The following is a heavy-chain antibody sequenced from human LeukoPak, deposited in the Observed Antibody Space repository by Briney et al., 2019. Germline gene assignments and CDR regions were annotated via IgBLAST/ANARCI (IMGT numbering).Heavy chain of an antibody. J-gene: IGHJ4*02. V-gene: IGHV4-59*08. D-gene: IGHD6-19*01. Sequence: PSETLSLTCTVSGGTISSYYWNWIRQPPGKGLEWIGYIHYSGSTKYNPSLKSRVTISVDTSKNQFSLKLSSVTAADTAVYYCARWYSSGWAFDYWGQGTLVAVSS. CDR2: IHYSGST. CDR1: GGTISSYY. CDR3: ARWYSSGWAFDY.